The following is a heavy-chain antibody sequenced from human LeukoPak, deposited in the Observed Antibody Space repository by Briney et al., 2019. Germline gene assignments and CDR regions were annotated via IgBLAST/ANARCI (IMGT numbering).Heavy chain of an antibody. V-gene: IGHV4-34*01. CDR3: ARVSAKSVDY. J-gene: IGHJ4*02. Sequence: KASETLSLTCAVYGGSFSGYYWSWIRQPPGKELEWIGEINHSGSTNYNPSLKSRVTISVDTSKNQFSLKLSSVTAADTVVYYCARVSAKSVDYWGQGTLVTVSS. CDR1: GGSFSGYY. CDR2: INHSGST.